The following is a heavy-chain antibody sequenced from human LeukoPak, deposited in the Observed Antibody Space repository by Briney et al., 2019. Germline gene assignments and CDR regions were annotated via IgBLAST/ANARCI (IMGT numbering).Heavy chain of an antibody. Sequence: SETLSLTCTVSGGSISSSSYYWGWIRQPPGKGLEWIGSIYYSGGTYYNPSLKSRVTMSVDTSKNQFSLKLSSVTAADTAVYYCARRNEDLIAAAGSDAFDIWGQGTMVTVSS. CDR2: IYYSGGT. V-gene: IGHV4-39*01. D-gene: IGHD6-13*01. CDR3: ARRNEDLIAAAGSDAFDI. J-gene: IGHJ3*02. CDR1: GGSISSSSYY.